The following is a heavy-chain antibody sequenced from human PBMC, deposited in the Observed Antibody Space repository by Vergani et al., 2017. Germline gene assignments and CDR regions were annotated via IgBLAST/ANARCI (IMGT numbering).Heavy chain of an antibody. D-gene: IGHD3-3*01. V-gene: IGHV4-34*01. CDR2: VNHSGGT. Sequence: QVQLQQWGAGLLKPSETLSLTCAASGVSFSGYFWNWIRQPPGKGLEWIGEVNHSGGTNYNTSLKSRVTISVDTSKNQFSLKLSSVTAADTAVYYCARGRSYYYFWGGSKTGWFDPWGQGTLVTVSS. CDR3: ARGRSYYYFWGGSKTGWFDP. J-gene: IGHJ5*01. CDR1: GVSFSGYF.